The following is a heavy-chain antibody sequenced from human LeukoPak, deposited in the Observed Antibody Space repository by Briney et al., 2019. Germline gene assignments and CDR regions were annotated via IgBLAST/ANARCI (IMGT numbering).Heavy chain of an antibody. V-gene: IGHV3-33*08. CDR1: GFTFSSYG. CDR3: ARDSEGDGYNFDT. D-gene: IGHD5-24*01. J-gene: IGHJ5*02. Sequence: GGSLRLSCAASGFTFSSYGMHWVRQAPGKGLEWVAVIWYGGSNKYYADSVKGRFTISRDNSKNTLYLQMNSLRADDTAVYYCARDSEGDGYNFDTWGRGTLVTVSS. CDR2: IWYGGSNK.